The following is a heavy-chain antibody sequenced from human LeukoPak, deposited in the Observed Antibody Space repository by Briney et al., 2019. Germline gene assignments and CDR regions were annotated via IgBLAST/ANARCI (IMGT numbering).Heavy chain of an antibody. V-gene: IGHV3-30*18. CDR1: GFTFSSYG. Sequence: GGSLRLSCAASGFTFSSYGMHWVRQAPGKGLEWVAVISYDGGNKYYADSVKGRFTISRDNSKNTLYLQMNSLRAEDTAVYYCAKASVRGSGSYYFDYWGQGTLVTVSS. J-gene: IGHJ4*02. CDR3: AKASVRGSGSYYFDY. CDR2: ISYDGGNK. D-gene: IGHD3-10*01.